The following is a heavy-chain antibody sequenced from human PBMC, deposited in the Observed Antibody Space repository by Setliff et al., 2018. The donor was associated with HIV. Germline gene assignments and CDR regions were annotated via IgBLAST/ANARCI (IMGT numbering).Heavy chain of an antibody. Sequence: PGGSLRLSCVVSGFTFSTYTMSWVRQAPGKGLEWVASISSSSSYISYKDSVKGRFTISRDNAKNSLYLQMNSLRVEDTAVYYCARVMIGYSGYDAFDYWGQGTLVTVSS. J-gene: IGHJ4*02. D-gene: IGHD5-12*01. CDR2: ISSSSSYI. CDR1: GFTFSTYT. V-gene: IGHV3-21*04. CDR3: ARVMIGYSGYDAFDY.